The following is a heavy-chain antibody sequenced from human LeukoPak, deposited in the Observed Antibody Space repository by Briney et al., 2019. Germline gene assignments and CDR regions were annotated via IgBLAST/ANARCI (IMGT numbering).Heavy chain of an antibody. CDR2: IYYSGST. Sequence: SETLSLTCTVSGGSISSGDYYWSWIRQPPGKGLEWIGYIYYSGSTYYNPSLKSRVTISVDTSKNQFSLKLSSVTAADTAEYYCARETYYYGSGSYWNDAFDIWGQGTMVTVSS. J-gene: IGHJ3*02. CDR1: GGSISSGDYY. CDR3: ARETYYYGSGSYWNDAFDI. D-gene: IGHD3-10*01. V-gene: IGHV4-30-4*08.